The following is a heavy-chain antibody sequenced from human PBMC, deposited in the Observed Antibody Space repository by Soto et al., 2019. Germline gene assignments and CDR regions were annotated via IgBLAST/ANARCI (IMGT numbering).Heavy chain of an antibody. J-gene: IGHJ3*02. CDR1: GGTFSSYA. CDR2: IIPIFGTT. CDR3: AGSLKHGSGIFDVFDI. Sequence: SVKVSCKASGGTFSSYAISWVRQAPGQGLEWMGGIIPIFGTTNYAEKFRGRVSITADESTSTAYVELSSLRSEDTAVYYCAGSLKHGSGIFDVFDIWGQGTMVTVSS. V-gene: IGHV1-69*13. D-gene: IGHD3-10*01.